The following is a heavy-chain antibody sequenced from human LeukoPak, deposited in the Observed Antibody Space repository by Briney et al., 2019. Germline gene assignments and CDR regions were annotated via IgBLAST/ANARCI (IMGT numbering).Heavy chain of an antibody. CDR2: IYYSGST. CDR1: GYSISSGYY. CDR3: ARGTAMSRFDP. V-gene: IGHV4-38-2*01. Sequence: SETLSLTCAVSGYSISSGYYWGWIRQPPGEGLEWIGYIYYSGSTNYNPSLKSRVTISVDTSKNQFSLKLSSVTAADTAVYYCARGTAMSRFDPWGQGTLVTVSS. D-gene: IGHD5-18*01. J-gene: IGHJ5*02.